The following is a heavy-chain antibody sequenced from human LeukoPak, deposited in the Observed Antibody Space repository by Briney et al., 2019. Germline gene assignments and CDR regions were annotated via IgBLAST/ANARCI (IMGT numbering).Heavy chain of an antibody. CDR3: AREDGGDGYNYGIDY. D-gene: IGHD5-24*01. J-gene: IGHJ4*02. CDR2: ISSSSSYI. Sequence: GGSLRLSCAASGFTFSSYSMNWVRQAPGKGLEWVSSISSSSSYIYYADSVKGRFTISRDNAKNSLYLQMNSLRAEDTAVYYCAREDGGDGYNYGIDYWGQRTLVTVSS. V-gene: IGHV3-21*01. CDR1: GFTFSSYS.